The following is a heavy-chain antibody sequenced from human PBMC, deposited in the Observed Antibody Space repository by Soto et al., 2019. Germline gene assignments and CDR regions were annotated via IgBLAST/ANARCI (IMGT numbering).Heavy chain of an antibody. CDR3: ARGWETVGTTTPFAY. J-gene: IGHJ4*02. CDR2: IIPIFGTA. CDR1: GGTFSTHA. D-gene: IGHD1-26*01. Sequence: QVQLVQSEAEVKKPGSSVKVSCKASGGTFSTHAISWVRQAPGQGLEWMGGIIPIFGTANYAQKFQGRVTITADKSTSTAYMEVRSLRSEDTAVYYCARGWETVGTTTPFAYWGQGTLVTVSS. V-gene: IGHV1-69*06.